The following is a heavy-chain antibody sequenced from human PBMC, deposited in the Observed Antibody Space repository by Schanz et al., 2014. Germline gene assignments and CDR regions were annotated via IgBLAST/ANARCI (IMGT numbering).Heavy chain of an antibody. CDR2: ITYNGGTI. CDR1: RFTVTNAW. J-gene: IGHJ4*02. V-gene: IGHV3-23*04. Sequence: EVQLVESGGGLVKPGGSLTLSCAASRFTVTNAWMSWVRQAPGKGLEWISYITYNGGTIYYADSVKGRFTISSDNSKSTLYLQMSSLRAEDTAVYYCAKSQGSSFDSWGQGTLVTVSS. CDR3: AKSQGSSFDS. D-gene: IGHD6-13*01.